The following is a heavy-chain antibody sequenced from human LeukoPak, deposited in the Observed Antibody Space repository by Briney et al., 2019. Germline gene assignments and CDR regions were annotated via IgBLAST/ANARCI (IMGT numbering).Heavy chain of an antibody. J-gene: IGHJ4*02. D-gene: IGHD5-12*01. CDR1: GGSFSGYY. CDR3: ARDRSGYLPYFDY. CDR2: IYYSGST. Sequence: SETLSLTCAVYGGSFSGYYWSWIRQPPGKGLEWIGYIYYSGSTNYNPSLKSRVTISVDTSKNQFSLKLSSVTAADTAVYYCARDRSGYLPYFDYWGQGTLVTVSS. V-gene: IGHV4-59*01.